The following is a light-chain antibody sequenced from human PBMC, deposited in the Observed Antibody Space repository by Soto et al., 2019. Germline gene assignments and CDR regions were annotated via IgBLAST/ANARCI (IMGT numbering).Light chain of an antibody. J-gene: IGKJ1*01. CDR3: QQYGNSPRT. CDR1: HSVSTS. V-gene: IGKV3-20*01. Sequence: EIVLTQSPATLSLSPGERATLSCRASHSVSTSLAWYQQKPGQAPRLLIYGASSRATGIPDRFSGSGSGTDFTLAISRLEPEDFAVYYCQQYGNSPRTFGQGTKVDNK. CDR2: GAS.